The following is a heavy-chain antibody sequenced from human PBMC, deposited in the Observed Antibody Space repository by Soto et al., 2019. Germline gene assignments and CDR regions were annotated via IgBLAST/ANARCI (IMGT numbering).Heavy chain of an antibody. J-gene: IGHJ4*02. CDR2: ISSSSSYI. CDR3: ASTQGYSYGPPDY. CDR1: GFTFSSYS. D-gene: IGHD5-18*01. V-gene: IGHV3-21*01. Sequence: EVQLVESGGGLVKPGGSLRLSCAASGFTFSSYSMNWVRQAPGKGLEWVSSISSSSSYIYYADSVKGRFTISRDNSNNSLYLQMNSLRAEDTAVYYCASTQGYSYGPPDYWGQGTLVTVSS.